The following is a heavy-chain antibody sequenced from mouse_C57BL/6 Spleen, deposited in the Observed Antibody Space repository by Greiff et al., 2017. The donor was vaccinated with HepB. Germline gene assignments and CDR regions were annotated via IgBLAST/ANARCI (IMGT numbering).Heavy chain of an antibody. D-gene: IGHD1-1*01. V-gene: IGHV1-42*01. Sequence: VQLKQSGPELVKPGASVKISCKASGYSFTGYYMNWVKQSPEKSLEWIGEINPSTGGTTYNQKFKAKATLTVDKSSSTAYMQLKSLTSEDSAVYYCARAMDYGSSYYAMDYWGQGTSVTVSS. J-gene: IGHJ4*01. CDR2: INPSTGGT. CDR1: GYSFTGYY. CDR3: ARAMDYGSSYYAMDY.